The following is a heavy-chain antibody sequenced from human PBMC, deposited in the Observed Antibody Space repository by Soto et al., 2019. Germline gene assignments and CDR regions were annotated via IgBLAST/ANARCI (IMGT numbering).Heavy chain of an antibody. D-gene: IGHD3-16*01. V-gene: IGHV4-30-4*01. CDR2: IYYSGST. Sequence: SETLSLTCTVSGGSISSGGYSWSWIRQPPGKGVEGIGYIYYSGSTDYNRSLRKRLTISVDTSKNQFSLKLSSVTAADPAVYCCAREGGESSDGLYYFDSWGQGSLVTVAS. CDR1: GGSISSGGYS. CDR3: AREGGESSDGLYYFDS. J-gene: IGHJ4*02.